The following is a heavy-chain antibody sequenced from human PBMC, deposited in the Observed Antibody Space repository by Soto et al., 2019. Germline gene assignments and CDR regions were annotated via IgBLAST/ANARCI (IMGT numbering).Heavy chain of an antibody. Sequence: GASVKVSCKASGYTFTSYGISWVRQAPGQGLEWMGWISAYNGNTNYAQKLQGRVTMTTDTSTSTAYMELRSLRSDDTAVYYCARDLHPALQRMVRGANQNYGMDVWGQGTTVTVSS. D-gene: IGHD3-10*01. J-gene: IGHJ6*02. CDR2: ISAYNGNT. CDR3: ARDLHPALQRMVRGANQNYGMDV. CDR1: GYTFTSYG. V-gene: IGHV1-18*01.